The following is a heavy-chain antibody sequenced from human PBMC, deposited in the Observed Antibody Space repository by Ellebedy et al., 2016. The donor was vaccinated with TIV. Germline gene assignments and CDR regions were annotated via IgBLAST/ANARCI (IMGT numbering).Heavy chain of an antibody. Sequence: GGSLRLXXAASGFTVSGDYMSWVRQAPGKGLEWVSVIYSGGRTDYADSVKGRFTISRDNSKNTLYFQMNSLRAEDTAVYYCARGGGATLYTPLDYWGQGTLVTVSS. CDR3: ARGGGATLYTPLDY. V-gene: IGHV3-53*01. CDR1: GFTVSGDY. J-gene: IGHJ4*02. CDR2: IYSGGRT. D-gene: IGHD1-26*01.